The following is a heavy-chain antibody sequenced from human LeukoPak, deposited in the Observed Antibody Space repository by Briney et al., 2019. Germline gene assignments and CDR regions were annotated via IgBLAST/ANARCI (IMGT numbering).Heavy chain of an antibody. CDR2: INHSGST. J-gene: IGHJ4*02. CDR1: GGSFSGYY. CDR3: ARGRGYSYGLRVFDY. D-gene: IGHD5-18*01. Sequence: PSETLSLTCADYGGSFSGYYWSWIRQPPGKGLEWIGEINHSGSTNYNPSLKSRVTISVDTSKNQFSLKLSSVTAADTAVYYCARGRGYSYGLRVFDYWGQGTLVTVSS. V-gene: IGHV4-34*01.